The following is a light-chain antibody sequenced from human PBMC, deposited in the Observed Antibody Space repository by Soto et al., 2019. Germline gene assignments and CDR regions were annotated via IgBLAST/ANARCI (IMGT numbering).Light chain of an antibody. CDR1: QSVNSN. Sequence: EIVMTQSPATLSVSPGERATLSCRASQSVNSNLVWYQQKPGQAPRLLIYGASTRTTGIPGRFSGSGYGTEITLTISSRQSEDVAVYYCQQYNNWLWTFGQGTKVEIK. V-gene: IGKV3-15*01. CDR3: QQYNNWLWT. CDR2: GAS. J-gene: IGKJ1*01.